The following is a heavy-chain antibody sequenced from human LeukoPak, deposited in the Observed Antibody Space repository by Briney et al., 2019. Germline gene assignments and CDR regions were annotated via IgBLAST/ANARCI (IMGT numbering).Heavy chain of an antibody. CDR2: IYYSGST. J-gene: IGHJ3*02. V-gene: IGHV4-59*12. Sequence: SETLSLTCTVSGGSISRYYWSWIGQPPGKGLEWIGYIYYSGSTYYNPSLKSRLTISMDPSKRQISLQLSSVTAADTAVYYCAREVTGTVAFHIWGQGTRVTVSS. CDR1: GGSISRYY. CDR3: AREVTGTVAFHI. D-gene: IGHD6-19*01.